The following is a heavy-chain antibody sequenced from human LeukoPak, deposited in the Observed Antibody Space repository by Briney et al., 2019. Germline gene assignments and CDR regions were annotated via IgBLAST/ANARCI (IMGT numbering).Heavy chain of an antibody. D-gene: IGHD6-13*01. CDR3: TRRSSSWYGCYYYYMDV. CDR2: IRSKANSYAT. Sequence: GGSLRLSCAASGFTFSGSAMHWVRQASGKGLEWVGRIRSKANSYATAYAASVKGRFTISRDDSKNTAYLQMNSLKTEDTAVYYCTRRSSSWYGCYYYYMDVWGKGTTVTISS. J-gene: IGHJ6*03. CDR1: GFTFSGSA. V-gene: IGHV3-73*01.